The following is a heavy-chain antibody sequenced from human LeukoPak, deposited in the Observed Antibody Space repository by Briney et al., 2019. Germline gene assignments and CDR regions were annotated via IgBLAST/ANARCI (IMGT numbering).Heavy chain of an antibody. J-gene: IGHJ4*02. D-gene: IGHD3-10*01. Sequence: GGSLRLSCAASGFTVSSNHMIWVRRAPGKGPEWVSVLYSGGSTYYADSVRGRFTISRDNSKNTLYLQMNSLRPEDTAVYHCAAGQTLWNYFDFSGQGTLVTVSS. CDR3: AAGQTLWNYFDF. CDR1: GFTVSSNH. CDR2: LYSGGST. V-gene: IGHV3-66*02.